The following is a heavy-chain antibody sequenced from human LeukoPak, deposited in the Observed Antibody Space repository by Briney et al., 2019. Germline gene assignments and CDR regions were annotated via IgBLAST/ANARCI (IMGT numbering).Heavy chain of an antibody. J-gene: IGHJ4*02. CDR3: ARDLSPVVRASPMGY. Sequence: GTSLRLSCAASGFTFTSYGMHWVRQAPGKGLEWVALITYDGYYKYHSDSVKGRFTISSDTSKNTMYLQMNSLRAEDTAVYYCARDLSPVVRASPMGYWGQGTLVTVSA. V-gene: IGHV3-30*03. D-gene: IGHD3-10*01. CDR1: GFTFTSYG. CDR2: ITYDGYYK.